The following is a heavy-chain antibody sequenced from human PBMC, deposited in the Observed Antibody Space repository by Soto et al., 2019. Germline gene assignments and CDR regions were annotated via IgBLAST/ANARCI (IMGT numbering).Heavy chain of an antibody. CDR3: ARHVHDFWSGRSSPEIDY. Sequence: SETLSLTCTVSGGSISSSSYYWGWIRQPPGKGLEWIGSIYYSGSTYYNPSLKSRVTISVDTSKNQFSLKLSSVTAADTAVYYCARHVHDFWSGRSSPEIDYWGQGTLVTVSS. D-gene: IGHD3-3*01. J-gene: IGHJ4*02. CDR1: GGSISSSSYY. V-gene: IGHV4-39*01. CDR2: IYYSGST.